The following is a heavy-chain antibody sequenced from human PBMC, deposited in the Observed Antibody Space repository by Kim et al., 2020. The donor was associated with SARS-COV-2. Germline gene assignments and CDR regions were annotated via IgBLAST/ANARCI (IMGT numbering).Heavy chain of an antibody. CDR2: ISSSSSYI. Sequence: GGSLRLSCAASGFTFSSYSMNWVRQAPGKGLEWVSSISSSSSYIYYADPVKGRFTISRDNAKNSLYLQMNSLRAEDTAVYYCARDLYGSSGYYNYYYYYGMDVWGQGTTVTVSS. J-gene: IGHJ6*02. CDR1: GFTFSSYS. V-gene: IGHV3-21*01. D-gene: IGHD3-22*01. CDR3: ARDLYGSSGYYNYYYYYGMDV.